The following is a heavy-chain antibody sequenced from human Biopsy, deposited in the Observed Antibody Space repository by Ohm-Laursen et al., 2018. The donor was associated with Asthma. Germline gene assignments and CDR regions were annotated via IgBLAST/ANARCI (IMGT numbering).Heavy chain of an antibody. J-gene: IGHJ2*01. V-gene: IGHV4-61*01. CDR1: GGSVSSGSYY. D-gene: IGHD2-15*01. CDR2: ISYSGST. CDR3: ARVPTTLRYFDL. Sequence: GTLSLTCPVSGGSVSSGSYYWSWIRQPPGKGLAWVSYISYSGSTDYNPSLKSRLTISMDTSKNQFSLKLSSVTAADTAVYYCARVPTTLRYFDLWSRGTLVTVSS.